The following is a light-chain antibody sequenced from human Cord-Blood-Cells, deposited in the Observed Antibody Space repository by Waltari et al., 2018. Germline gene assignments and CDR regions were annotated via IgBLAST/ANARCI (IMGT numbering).Light chain of an antibody. CDR2: EVS. J-gene: IGLJ3*02. CDR3: SSYTSSSTLGV. V-gene: IGLV2-14*01. Sequence: QPALTQPASVSGSPGRPSTTSCPGPSSDVGGLNYSSCYQQHPGKAPKLMIYEVSNRPSGVSNRFSGSKSGNTASLTISGLQAEDEADYYCSSYTSSSTLGVFGGGTKLTVL. CDR1: SSDVGGLNY.